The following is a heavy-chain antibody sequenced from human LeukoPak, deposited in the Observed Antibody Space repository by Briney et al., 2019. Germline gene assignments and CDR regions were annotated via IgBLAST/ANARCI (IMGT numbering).Heavy chain of an antibody. D-gene: IGHD3-3*01. CDR2: ITSDGGFT. J-gene: IGHJ4*02. CDR3: ATADFSGYYNY. Sequence: GGSLRLSCAASGFTFSSFAMHWVRQAPGKGLGYVSAITSDGGFTYYTNSVKGRFTISRDNSKNTLYLQMGSLRAEDMAVYYCATADFSGYYNYWGQGTLVTVSS. CDR1: GFTFSSFA. V-gene: IGHV3-64*01.